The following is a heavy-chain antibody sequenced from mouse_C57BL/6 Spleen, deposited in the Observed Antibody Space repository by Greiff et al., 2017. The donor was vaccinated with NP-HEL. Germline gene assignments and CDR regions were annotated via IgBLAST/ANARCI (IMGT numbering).Heavy chain of an antibody. CDR1: GYTFTSYW. CDR2: IDPSDSET. V-gene: IGHV1-52*01. CDR3: ARSGSSYRFAY. Sequence: VQLQQSGPELVKPGSSVKLSCKASGYTFTSYWMHWVKQRPIQGLEWIGNIDPSDSETHYNQKFKDKATLTVDKSSSTAYMQLSSLTSEDSAVYYCARSGSSYRFAYWGQGTLVTVSA. D-gene: IGHD1-1*01. J-gene: IGHJ3*01.